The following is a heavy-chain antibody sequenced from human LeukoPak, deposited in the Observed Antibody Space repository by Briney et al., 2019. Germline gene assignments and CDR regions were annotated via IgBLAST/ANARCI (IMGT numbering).Heavy chain of an antibody. CDR1: GYTFTSYD. Sequence: ASVKVSCKASGYTFTSYDINWVRQATGPGLEWMGWMNPNSGKTGYAQKFQGRVTMTRNTSISTAYMELSSLRSEDTAVYYCARVVAVAQTGQRWYYYYGMDVWGQGTTVTVSS. D-gene: IGHD6-19*01. V-gene: IGHV1-8*01. CDR3: ARVVAVAQTGQRWYYYYGMDV. J-gene: IGHJ6*02. CDR2: MNPNSGKT.